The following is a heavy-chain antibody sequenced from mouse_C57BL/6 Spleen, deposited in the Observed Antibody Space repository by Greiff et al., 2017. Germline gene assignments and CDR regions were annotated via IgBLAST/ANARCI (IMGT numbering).Heavy chain of an antibody. CDR3: ANNYYGTMDY. CDR1: GYSITSGYY. D-gene: IGHD1-1*01. CDR2: IRYDGSN. J-gene: IGHJ4*01. V-gene: IGHV3-6*01. Sequence: EVQLVESGPGLVKPSQSLSLTCPVTGYSITSGYYWNWIRQLPGNNLEWMGFIRYDGSNNYNPSLKNRISITRDTSKNQFFLKLNSVTTEDTAKYDSANNYYGTMDYCGQGTTVTVSS.